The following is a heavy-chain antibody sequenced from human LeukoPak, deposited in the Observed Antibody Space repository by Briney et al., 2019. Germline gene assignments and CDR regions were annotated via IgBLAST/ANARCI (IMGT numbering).Heavy chain of an antibody. D-gene: IGHD3-9*01. J-gene: IGHJ4*02. CDR1: GYTFTGYY. V-gene: IGHV1-2*02. CDR3: ARAGRLRYFDWPIRNY. CDR2: INPNSGGT. Sequence: ASVKVSCKASGYTFTGYYMHWVRQAPGRGLEWMGWINPNSGGTNYAQKFQGKVTMTRDTSISTAYMELSRLRSDDTAVYYCARAGRLRYFDWPIRNYWGQGTLVTVSS.